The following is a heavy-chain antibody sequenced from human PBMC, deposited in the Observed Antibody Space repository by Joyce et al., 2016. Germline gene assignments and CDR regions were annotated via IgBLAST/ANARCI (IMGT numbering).Heavy chain of an antibody. CDR2: RSYDGSHQ. D-gene: IGHD2-2*02. Sequence: QVPLLESGGGVAQPGRSLRLSCAASEFAFSSHAMHWVRQAPGKGLEWVAVRSYDGSHQYYAGSVRGRFTISRDNSQNTLYLQMNSLRVEDTAVYYCTRSSRTGYTAGWPDFDYWGQGTLVTVSS. CDR3: TRSSRTGYTAGWPDFDY. V-gene: IGHV3-30*03. CDR1: EFAFSSHA. J-gene: IGHJ4*02.